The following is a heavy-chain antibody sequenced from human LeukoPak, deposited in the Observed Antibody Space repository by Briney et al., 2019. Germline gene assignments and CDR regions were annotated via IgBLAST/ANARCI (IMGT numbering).Heavy chain of an antibody. CDR3: ARDFGGSQDY. Sequence: PGGSLRLSCAASGFTFSSYAMSWVRQAPGKGLEWVSAISGSGGSTYYADSVKGRFTISRDNAKNTLDLQMNSLRPEDTAVYYCARDFGGSQDYWGQGTLVTVSS. D-gene: IGHD2-15*01. CDR2: ISGSGGST. CDR1: GFTFSSYA. V-gene: IGHV3-23*01. J-gene: IGHJ4*02.